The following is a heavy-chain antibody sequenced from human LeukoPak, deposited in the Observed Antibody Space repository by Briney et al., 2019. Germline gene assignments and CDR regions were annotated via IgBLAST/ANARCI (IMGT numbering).Heavy chain of an antibody. V-gene: IGHV3-74*01. Sequence: PGGSLRLSCVASGFSFSTYWMHWVRQAPGKGLEWVSRINGDESSTSYADSVKGRFTISRDNAKNTVYLQMNSLRVEDTAVYYCIRDFGSVGATNAFDIWGQGTMVTVSS. CDR2: INGDESST. CDR1: GFSFSTYW. D-gene: IGHD1-26*01. J-gene: IGHJ3*02. CDR3: IRDFGSVGATNAFDI.